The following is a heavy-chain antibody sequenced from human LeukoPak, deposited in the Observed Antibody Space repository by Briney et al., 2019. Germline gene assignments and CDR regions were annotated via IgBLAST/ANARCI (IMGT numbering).Heavy chain of an antibody. V-gene: IGHV3-23*01. CDR2: ISGSGGST. D-gene: IGHD5-12*01. CDR3: AKGNSGYDSPLC. J-gene: IGHJ4*02. Sequence: AGGSLRLSCAASGFTFSSYAMSWVRQAPGKGLEWVSAISGSGGSTYYADSVKGRFTISRDNSKNTLYVQMNSLRAEDTAVYYRAKGNSGYDSPLCWGQGTLVTVSS. CDR1: GFTFSSYA.